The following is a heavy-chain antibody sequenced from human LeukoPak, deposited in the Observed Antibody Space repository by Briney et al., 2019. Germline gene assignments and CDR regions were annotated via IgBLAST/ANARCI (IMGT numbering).Heavy chain of an antibody. V-gene: IGHV3-74*01. D-gene: IGHD2-2*02. CDR3: ATICSSTSCYKWVDY. Sequence: GGSLRLSCAASGFTFSSYWMHWVRQAPGKGLVWVSRINTDGSSTSYADSVKGRFTISRDNAKNTLYLQMNSLRAEDTAVYYCATICSSTSCYKWVDYWGQGTLVTVSS. CDR2: INTDGSST. J-gene: IGHJ4*02. CDR1: GFTFSSYW.